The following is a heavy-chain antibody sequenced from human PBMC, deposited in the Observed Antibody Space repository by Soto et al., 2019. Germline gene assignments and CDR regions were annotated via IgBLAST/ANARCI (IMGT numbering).Heavy chain of an antibody. J-gene: IGHJ3*02. CDR3: AAEALRMSAFDI. CDR2: IVVGSGNT. D-gene: IGHD5-12*01. V-gene: IGHV1-58*01. CDR1: GFTFTSSA. Sequence: QMQLVQSGPEVKKPGTSVKVSCKASGFTFTSSAVQWVRQARGQRLEWIGWIVVGSGNTNYAQKFQERVITTRDRSTSTSSMELSSLRSEDTAVYYCAAEALRMSAFDIWGQGTIVTFSS.